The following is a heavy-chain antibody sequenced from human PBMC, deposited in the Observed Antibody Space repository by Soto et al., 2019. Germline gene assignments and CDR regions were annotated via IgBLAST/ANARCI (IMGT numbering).Heavy chain of an antibody. CDR3: AKDFYGYNSDYYYGMAV. CDR2: ISYDGSNK. J-gene: IGHJ6*02. CDR1: GFTFSSYG. V-gene: IGHV3-30*18. D-gene: IGHD5-12*01. Sequence: QVQLVESGGGVVQPGRSLRLSCAASGFTFSSYGMHWVRQAPGKGLEWVAVISYDGSNKYYADSVKGRFTISRDNSKNTLYLQMNGLRAEDTAVYYCAKDFYGYNSDYYYGMAVWGQGTTVTVSS.